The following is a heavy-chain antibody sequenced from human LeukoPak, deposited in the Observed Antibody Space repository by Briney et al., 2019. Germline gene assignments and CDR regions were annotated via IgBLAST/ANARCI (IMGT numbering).Heavy chain of an antibody. CDR3: AKDRNQYFDPNFDY. D-gene: IGHD3-9*01. CDR1: GFTFTSSA. J-gene: IGHJ4*02. CDR2: IVVGSGNT. V-gene: IGHV1-58*02. Sequence: ASVKVSCKASGFTFTSSAMQWVRQARGQRLEWIGWIVVGSGNTNYAQKFQERVTITRDMSTSTAYMELSSLRSEDTAVYYCAKDRNQYFDPNFDYWGQGTLVTVSS.